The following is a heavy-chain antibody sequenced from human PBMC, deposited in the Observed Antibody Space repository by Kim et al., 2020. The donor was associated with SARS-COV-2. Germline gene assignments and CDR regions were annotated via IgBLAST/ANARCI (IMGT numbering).Heavy chain of an antibody. D-gene: IGHD3-9*01. V-gene: IGHV4-34*01. CDR1: GGSFSGYY. Sequence: SETLSLTCAVYGGSFSGYYWSWIRQPPGKGLEWIGEINHSGSTNYNPSLKSRVTISVDTSKNQFSLKLSSVTAADTAVYYCARVFGRYFDWDPDGFDYWGQGALVTVSS. CDR3: ARVFGRYFDWDPDGFDY. CDR2: INHSGST. J-gene: IGHJ4*02.